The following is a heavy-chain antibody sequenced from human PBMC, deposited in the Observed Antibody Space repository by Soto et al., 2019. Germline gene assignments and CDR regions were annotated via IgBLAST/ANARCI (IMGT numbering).Heavy chain of an antibody. CDR1: GDSVSSKTAA. D-gene: IGHD3-9*01. CDR3: ARVSFDHFVHWFDP. Sequence: QTLSLTCAISGDSVSSKTAAWNWIRQSPSRGLEWLGRTYFGSKWYNDYAISVKSRITINPDTSKNQFSLLLNSVTPEDTAVYYCARVSFDHFVHWFDPWGQGTLVTVSS. CDR2: TYFGSKWYN. J-gene: IGHJ5*02. V-gene: IGHV6-1*01.